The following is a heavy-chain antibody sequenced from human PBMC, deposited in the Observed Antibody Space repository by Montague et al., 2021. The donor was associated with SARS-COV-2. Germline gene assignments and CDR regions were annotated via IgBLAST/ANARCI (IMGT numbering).Heavy chain of an antibody. CDR1: GFSLSTSGMC. D-gene: IGHD6-13*01. V-gene: IGHV2-70*11. Sequence: PALVKPRQTLTLTCTFSGFSLSTSGMCVSWIRQPPGKALEWLARIGWDDDKYYSTSLKTRLTISKDTSKNQVVLTMTNMDPVDTATYYCARILVAAAGSPFDPWGQGTLVTVSS. J-gene: IGHJ5*02. CDR3: ARILVAAAGSPFDP. CDR2: IGWDDDK.